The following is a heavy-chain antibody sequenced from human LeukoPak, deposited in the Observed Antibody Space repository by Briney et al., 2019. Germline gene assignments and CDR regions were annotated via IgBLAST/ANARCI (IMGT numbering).Heavy chain of an antibody. CDR2: VSAYNHKT. CDR1: GHTFTSSG. Sequence: ASVKVSCKSSGHTFTSSGFTWVRQAPGQGREWLGWVSAYNHKTDYAQKLQGRVTMTADTSTDTVYMELRSLRSDDTAMYYCARCWSFDRGYCDFWGQGTLITVSS. CDR3: ARCWSFDRGYCDF. V-gene: IGHV1-18*01. J-gene: IGHJ4*02.